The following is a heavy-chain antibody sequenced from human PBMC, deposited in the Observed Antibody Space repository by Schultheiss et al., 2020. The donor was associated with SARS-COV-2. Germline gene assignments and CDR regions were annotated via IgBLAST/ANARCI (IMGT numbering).Heavy chain of an antibody. D-gene: IGHD6-19*01. J-gene: IGHJ5*02. CDR2: ISAYNGNT. CDR1: GYTFTSYG. Sequence: GESLKISCKASGYTFTSYGISWVRQAPGQGLEWMGWISAYNGNTNYAQKLQGRVTMTTDTSTSTAYMELRSLRSDDTAVYYCARVFGKGYSSGRGWFDPWGQGTLVTVSS. CDR3: ARVFGKGYSSGRGWFDP. V-gene: IGHV1-18*01.